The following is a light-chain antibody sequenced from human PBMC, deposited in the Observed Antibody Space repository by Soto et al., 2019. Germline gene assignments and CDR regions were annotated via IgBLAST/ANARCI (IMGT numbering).Light chain of an antibody. CDR3: CSYAGSSTSHVV. CDR1: SSDVGSNNL. J-gene: IGLJ2*01. V-gene: IGLV2-23*02. CDR2: EVS. Sequence: QSALTQPASVSGSPGQSITISCTGTSSDVGSNNLVSWYQQHPGKAPKLMIYEVSKRPSGVSNRFSGSKSDNTASLTISGLQAEDEADYYCCSYAGSSTSHVVFGGGTKLTVL.